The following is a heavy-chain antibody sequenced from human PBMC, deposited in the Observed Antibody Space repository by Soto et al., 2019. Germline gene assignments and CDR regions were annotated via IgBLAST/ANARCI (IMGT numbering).Heavy chain of an antibody. Sequence: GGSLRLSCAASGFTFSTYSMNWVRQAPGKGLEWVSYISSSSSTIFYTDSVKGRFTVSRDNAKNSLYLQMNSLRAEDTAVYYCATSTGAPGNYWGQGTLVTVSS. CDR1: GFTFSTYS. J-gene: IGHJ4*02. CDR3: ATSTGAPGNY. V-gene: IGHV3-48*01. CDR2: ISSSSSTI. D-gene: IGHD1-26*01.